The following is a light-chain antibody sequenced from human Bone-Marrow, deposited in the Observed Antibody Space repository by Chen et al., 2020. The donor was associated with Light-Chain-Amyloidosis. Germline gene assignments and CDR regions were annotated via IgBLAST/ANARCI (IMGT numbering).Light chain of an antibody. CDR3: MQTLQPLRT. J-gene: IGKJ2*01. V-gene: IGKV2-28*01. CDR1: QSLMQNNGYNF. CDR2: LAS. Sequence: IVMTQSPLSLSVTLGESASISCTSNQSLMQNNGYNFLDWYLQKPGQSPQLLIYLASDRASGVPDKLSGSGSGKDFTMKITSVEADDVGVYFCMQTLQPLRTFGQGTKLEI.